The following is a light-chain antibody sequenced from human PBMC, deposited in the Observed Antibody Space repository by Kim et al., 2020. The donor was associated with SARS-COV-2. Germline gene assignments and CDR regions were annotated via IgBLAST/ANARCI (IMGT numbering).Light chain of an antibody. J-gene: IGKJ2*01. V-gene: IGKV1-5*03. CDR1: ESIGTW. CDR2: LAS. Sequence: DIQMTQSPSTLSASVGDRVTITCRASESIGTWLAWYQQKPGRAPRLLIYLASTLENGVPSRFSGTGSGTEFSLSITSLQPDDFATYYGQHYSRFPYTFGQGTKLEI. CDR3: QHYSRFPYT.